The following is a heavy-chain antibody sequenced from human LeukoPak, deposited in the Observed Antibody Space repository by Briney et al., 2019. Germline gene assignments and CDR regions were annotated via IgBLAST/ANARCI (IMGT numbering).Heavy chain of an antibody. D-gene: IGHD3-22*01. CDR3: ARGGPPPYYYDSSGYYYFDY. V-gene: IGHV4-34*01. Sequence: PSETLSLTCAVYGGSFSGYYWSWIRQPPGKGLEWIGEINHSGSTNYNPSLKSRVTISVDTSKNQFSLKLSSVTAADTAVYYCARGGPPPYYYDSSGYYYFDYWGQGTLVTVSS. CDR2: INHSGST. J-gene: IGHJ4*02. CDR1: GGSFSGYY.